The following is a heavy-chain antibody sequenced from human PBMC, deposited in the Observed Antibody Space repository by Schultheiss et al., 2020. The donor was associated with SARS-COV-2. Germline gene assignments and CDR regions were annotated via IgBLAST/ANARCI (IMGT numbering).Heavy chain of an antibody. V-gene: IGHV1-46*01. CDR1: GFIFSSYD. Sequence: GESLKISCAASGFIFSSYDINWVRQATGQGLEWMGIINPSGGSTSYAQKFQGRVTMTRDTSTSTVYMELSSLRSEDTAVYYCAREDTGAPGGYYYYYGMDVWGQGTTVTVSS. CDR2: INPSGGST. J-gene: IGHJ6*02. CDR3: AREDTGAPGGYYYYYGMDV. D-gene: IGHD2-8*02.